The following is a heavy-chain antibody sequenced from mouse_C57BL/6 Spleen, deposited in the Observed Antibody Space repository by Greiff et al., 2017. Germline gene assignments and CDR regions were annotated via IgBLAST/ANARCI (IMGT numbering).Heavy chain of an antibody. V-gene: IGHV1-15*01. CDR1: GYTFTDYE. CDR2: IDPETGGT. J-gene: IGHJ2*01. CDR3: TSSDYFDY. Sequence: VKLQESGAELVRPGASVTLSCKASGYTFTDYEMHWVKQTPVHGLEWIGAIDPETGGTAYNQKFKGKAILTADKSSSTAYMELRSLTSEDSAVYYCTSSDYFDYWGQGTTLTVSS.